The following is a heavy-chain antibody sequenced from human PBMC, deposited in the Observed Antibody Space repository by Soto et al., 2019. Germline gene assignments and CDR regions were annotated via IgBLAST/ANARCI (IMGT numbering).Heavy chain of an antibody. CDR1: GGSFSGYY. CDR2: INHSGST. Sequence: SETLSLTCAVYGGSFSGYYWSWIRQPPGKGLEWIGEINHSGSTNYNPSLKSRVTISVDTSKNQFSLKLSSVTAADTAVYYCATDRWEHGVSWGQGTLVTVSS. V-gene: IGHV4-34*01. D-gene: IGHD3-16*02. CDR3: ATDRWEHGVS. J-gene: IGHJ4*02.